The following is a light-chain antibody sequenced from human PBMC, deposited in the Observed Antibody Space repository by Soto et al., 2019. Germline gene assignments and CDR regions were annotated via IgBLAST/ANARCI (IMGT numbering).Light chain of an antibody. Sequence: QSVLTQPPSASGTPGQRVTISCSGSTSNIGNNFVNWYQQLPGTAPKLLIYSNNERPSGVPDRFSGSKSGTSASLAISGPQSEDEADYYCAAWDDSLNGVLFGGGTKLTVL. CDR3: AAWDDSLNGVL. CDR1: TSNIGNNF. V-gene: IGLV1-44*01. CDR2: SNN. J-gene: IGLJ2*01.